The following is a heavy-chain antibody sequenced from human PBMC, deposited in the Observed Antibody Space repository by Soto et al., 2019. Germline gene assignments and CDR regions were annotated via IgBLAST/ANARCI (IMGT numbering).Heavy chain of an antibody. CDR3: RIGVGATTSGYYYGMDV. V-gene: IGHV3-73*01. CDR1: GFTFSGSA. CDR2: IRSKANSYAT. Sequence: PGGSLRLSCAASGFTFSGSAMHWVRQASGKGLEWVGRIRSKANSYATAYAASVKGRFTISRDDSKNTAYLQMNSLKTEDTAVYYWRIGVGATTSGYYYGMDVWGQGTTVTVSS. J-gene: IGHJ6*02. D-gene: IGHD1-26*01.